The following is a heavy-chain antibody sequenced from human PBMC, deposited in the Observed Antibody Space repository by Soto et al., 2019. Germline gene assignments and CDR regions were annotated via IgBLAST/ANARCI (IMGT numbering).Heavy chain of an antibody. J-gene: IGHJ5*02. CDR3: ARHEARGTTRNIRLNWFDP. CDR2: IYYSGST. Sequence: SETLSLTCTVSGGSISSSSYYWGWIRQPPGKGLEWIGSIYYSGSTYYNPSLKSRVTISVDTSKNQFSLKLSSVTAADTAVYYCARHEARGTTRNIRLNWFDPWGQGTLVTVSS. CDR1: GGSISSSSYY. V-gene: IGHV4-39*01. D-gene: IGHD6-6*01.